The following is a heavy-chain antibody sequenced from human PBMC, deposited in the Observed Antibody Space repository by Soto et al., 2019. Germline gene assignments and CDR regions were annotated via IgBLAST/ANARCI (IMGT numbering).Heavy chain of an antibody. J-gene: IGHJ1*01. CDR3: ARGSLVVVVAATYPWEYFQQ. CDR1: GYTFTSYD. CDR2: MNPNSGNT. Sequence: GASVKVSCKASGYTFTSYDINWVRQATGQGLEWMGWMNPNSGNTGYAQKFQGRVTMTTDTSTSTAYMELRSLRSDDTAVYYCARGSLVVVVAATYPWEYFQQWGQGTLVTVSS. D-gene: IGHD2-15*01. V-gene: IGHV1-8*01.